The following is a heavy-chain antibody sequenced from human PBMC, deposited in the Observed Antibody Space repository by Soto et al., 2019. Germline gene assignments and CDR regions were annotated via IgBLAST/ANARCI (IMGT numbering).Heavy chain of an antibody. CDR1: GFNFAENA. D-gene: IGHD2-15*01. CDR2: ISYKSGKE. J-gene: IGHJ3*02. V-gene: IGHV3-9*01. CDR3: AKDPGTSGGSEEAYGAFEM. Sequence: EVQLAESGGGLVQPDRSLRLSCVGSGFNFAENAMHWVRQAPGKGLEWVSGISYKSGKEAYADSVRGRFTISRDNAKSLVFMQMNSLKIEDTAVYYCAKDPGTSGGSEEAYGAFEMWGTGTMVTVSS.